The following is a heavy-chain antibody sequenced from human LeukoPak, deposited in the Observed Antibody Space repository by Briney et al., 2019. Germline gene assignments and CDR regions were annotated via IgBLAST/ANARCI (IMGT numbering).Heavy chain of an antibody. CDR2: ISWNSGSI. Sequence: GGSLRLSCAASGFTFDDYAMHWVRQAPGKGLEWVSGISWNSGSIGYADSVKGRFIISRDNAKNSLYLQMNSLRAEDTALYYCAKDKGGSYRDWGQGTLVTVSS. D-gene: IGHD1-26*01. CDR3: AKDKGGSYRD. CDR1: GFTFDDYA. J-gene: IGHJ4*02. V-gene: IGHV3-9*01.